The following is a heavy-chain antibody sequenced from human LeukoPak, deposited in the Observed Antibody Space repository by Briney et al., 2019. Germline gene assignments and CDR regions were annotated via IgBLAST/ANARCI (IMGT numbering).Heavy chain of an antibody. CDR3: AKDSAITIFGVDFDY. V-gene: IGHV4-4*02. CDR2: IYHSGST. J-gene: IGHJ4*02. D-gene: IGHD3-3*01. Sequence: PSGTLSLTCAVSGGSISSSNWWSWVRQPPGKGLEWIGEIYHSGSTNYNPSLKSRVTISVDKSKNQFSLKLSSVTAADTAVYYCAKDSAITIFGVDFDYWGQGTLVTVSS. CDR1: GGSISSSNW.